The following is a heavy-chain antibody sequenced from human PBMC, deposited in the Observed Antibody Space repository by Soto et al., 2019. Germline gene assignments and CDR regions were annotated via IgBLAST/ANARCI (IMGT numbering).Heavy chain of an antibody. J-gene: IGHJ5*02. V-gene: IGHV1-8*01. CDR2: MSPKTGNT. Sequence: QVQLVQSGAEVKKPGASVKVSCKASGYTFTTYDINWVRQATGQGLEWIGWMSPKTGNTGYAQNFNRXXNXPXXPPISTAYMELSSPTSEDPAVYYGAGCPPNGGFHLWRQGTLVPVSS. CDR1: GYTFTTYD. D-gene: IGHD2-15*01. CDR3: AGCPPNGGFHL.